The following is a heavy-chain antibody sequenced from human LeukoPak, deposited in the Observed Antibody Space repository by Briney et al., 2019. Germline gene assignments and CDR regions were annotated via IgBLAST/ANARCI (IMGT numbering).Heavy chain of an antibody. J-gene: IGHJ4*02. CDR1: GYSISSGFY. CDR2: IYHSGST. Sequence: SETLSLTCTVSGYSISSGFYWGWIRQPPGKGLECIGSIYHSGSTYYNPSLKSRVTISVDTSKNQFSVNLSSVTAADTAMYYCARAVGTSRNFFDYWGQGTLVTVSS. D-gene: IGHD4-23*01. CDR3: ARAVGTSRNFFDY. V-gene: IGHV4-38-2*02.